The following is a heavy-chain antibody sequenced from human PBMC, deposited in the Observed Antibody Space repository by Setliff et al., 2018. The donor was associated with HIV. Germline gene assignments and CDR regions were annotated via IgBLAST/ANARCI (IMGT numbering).Heavy chain of an antibody. V-gene: IGHV4-4*09. D-gene: IGHD2-15*01. CDR3: ARTVTWGYCSGGGCYGFDY. Sequence: KTSETLSLTCTVSGDSISSNYWSWIRQPPGKGLEWIGYIHTSGSTNYNPSLKSRVTISVDTSKNQFSLKLSSVTAADTAVYFCARTVTWGYCSGGGCYGFDYWGQGTLVTVSS. J-gene: IGHJ4*02. CDR2: IHTSGST. CDR1: GDSISSNY.